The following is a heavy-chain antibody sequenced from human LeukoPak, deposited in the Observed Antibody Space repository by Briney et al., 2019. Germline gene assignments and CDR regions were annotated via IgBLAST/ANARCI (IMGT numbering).Heavy chain of an antibody. CDR3: AKSVGSSATLFDY. Sequence: GGSLRLSCAASGFTFDDYAMHWVRQAPGKGLEWVSGISWNSGSIGYADSVKGRSTISRDNAKNSLYLQMNSLRAEDTALYYCAKSVGSSATLFDYWGQGTLVTVSS. CDR1: GFTFDDYA. V-gene: IGHV3-9*01. D-gene: IGHD1-26*01. J-gene: IGHJ4*02. CDR2: ISWNSGSI.